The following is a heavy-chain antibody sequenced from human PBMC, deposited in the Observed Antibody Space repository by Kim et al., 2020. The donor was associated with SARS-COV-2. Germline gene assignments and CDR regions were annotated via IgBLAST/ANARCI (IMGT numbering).Heavy chain of an antibody. CDR1: GFTFSSYG. V-gene: IGHV3-33*05. CDR3: AREKNWFDP. Sequence: GGSLRLSCAASGFTFSSYGMHWVRQAPGKGLEWVAVISYDGSNKYYADSVKGRFTISRVNSKNTLYLQMNSLRAEDTAVYYCAREKNWFDPWGQGPLVT. CDR2: ISYDGSNK. J-gene: IGHJ5*02.